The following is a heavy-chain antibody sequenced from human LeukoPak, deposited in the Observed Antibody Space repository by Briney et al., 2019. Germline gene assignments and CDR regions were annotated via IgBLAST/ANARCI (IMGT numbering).Heavy chain of an antibody. CDR2: INHSGST. CDR3: ARHGFNGWLVNKKVYNWFDP. J-gene: IGHJ5*02. CDR1: GGSFSGYY. D-gene: IGHD6-19*01. V-gene: IGHV4-34*01. Sequence: SETLSLTCAVYGGSFSGYYWSWIRQPPGKGLEWIGEINHSGSTNYNPSLKSRVTISVDTSKNQFSLKLSSVTAADTAVYYCARHGFNGWLVNKKVYNWFDPWGQGTLVTVSS.